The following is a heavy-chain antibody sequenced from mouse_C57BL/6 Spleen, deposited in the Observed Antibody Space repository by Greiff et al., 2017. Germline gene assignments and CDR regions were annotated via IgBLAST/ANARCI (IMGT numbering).Heavy chain of an antibody. CDR3: ARWAIYYDYDNYAMDY. Sequence: EVHLVESGPELVKPGDSVKISCKASGYSFTGYFMNWVMQSHGKSLEWIGRINPYNGDTFYNQKFKGKATLTVDKSSSTAHMELRSLTSEDSAVYYCARWAIYYDYDNYAMDYWGQGTSVTVSS. CDR2: INPYNGDT. CDR1: GYSFTGYF. J-gene: IGHJ4*01. D-gene: IGHD2-4*01. V-gene: IGHV1-20*01.